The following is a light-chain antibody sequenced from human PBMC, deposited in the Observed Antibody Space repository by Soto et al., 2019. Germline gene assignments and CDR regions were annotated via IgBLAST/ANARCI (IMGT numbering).Light chain of an antibody. CDR2: AAS. Sequence: DIQMTQSPSSLSASVGDRVTITCRASQGIRNDLAWYHQTPGKAPKRLIYAASSLQSGVPSRFSGSGSGTEFTLTISSLQPEDFATYCCLQHNNYPPIAFGQGTRLDIK. CDR1: QGIRND. V-gene: IGKV1-17*01. J-gene: IGKJ5*01. CDR3: LQHNNYPPIA.